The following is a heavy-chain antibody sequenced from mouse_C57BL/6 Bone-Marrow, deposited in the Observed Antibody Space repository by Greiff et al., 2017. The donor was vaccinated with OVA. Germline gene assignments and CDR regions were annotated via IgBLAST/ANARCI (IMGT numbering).Heavy chain of an antibody. D-gene: IGHD2-3*01. J-gene: IGHJ1*03. CDR2: INPNNGGT. CDR3: ARCDGYYWYFDV. CDR1: GYTFTDYY. Sequence: EVQLQQSGPELVKPGASVKISCKASGYTFTDYYMNWVKQSHGKSLEWIGDINPNNGGTSYNQKFKGKATLTVDKSSSTAYMELRSLTSEDSAVYYCARCDGYYWYFDVWGTGTTVTVSS. V-gene: IGHV1-26*01.